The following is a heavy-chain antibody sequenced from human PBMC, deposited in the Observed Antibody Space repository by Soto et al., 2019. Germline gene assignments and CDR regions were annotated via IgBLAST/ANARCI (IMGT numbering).Heavy chain of an antibody. J-gene: IGHJ4*02. CDR3: ARAGGLLLDY. D-gene: IGHD2-15*01. CDR2: ISYDGSNK. CDR1: GFTFSSYA. Sequence: QVQLVESGGGVVQPGRSLRLSCAASGFTFSSYAMHWVRQAPGKGVEWVAVISYDGSNKYYADSVKGRFTISRDISKNTLYLQMNSLRAEDTAVYYCARAGGLLLDYWGQGTLVTVSS. V-gene: IGHV3-30-3*01.